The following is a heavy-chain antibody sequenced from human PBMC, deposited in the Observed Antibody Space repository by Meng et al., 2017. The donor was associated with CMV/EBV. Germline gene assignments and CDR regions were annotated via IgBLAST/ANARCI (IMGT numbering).Heavy chain of an antibody. CDR3: ARARPLMDY. D-gene: IGHD3-16*01. CDR2: ISYDGSNK. Sequence: QGQLVESGGGVVPPGRSRRLSGAASGFTFSSYAMHWVRQAPGKGLEWVAVISYDGSNKYYADSVKGRFTISRDNSKNTLYLQMNSLRAEDTAVYYCARARPLMDYWGQGTLVTVSS. J-gene: IGHJ4*02. CDR1: GFTFSSYA. V-gene: IGHV3-30-3*01.